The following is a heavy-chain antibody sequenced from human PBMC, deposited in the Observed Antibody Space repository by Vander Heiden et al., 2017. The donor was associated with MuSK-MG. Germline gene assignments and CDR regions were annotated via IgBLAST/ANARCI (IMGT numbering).Heavy chain of an antibody. D-gene: IGHD3-10*01. CDR1: GGTFSSYA. J-gene: IGHJ5*02. CDR2: IIPIFGTA. V-gene: IGHV1-69*01. CDR3: ARDKVWMEYYYGSGSYYNWFDP. Sequence: QVQLVQSGAEVKKPGSSVKVSCKASGGTFSSYAISWVRQAPGQGLEWMGGIIPIFGTANYAQKFQGRVTITADESTSTAYMELSSLRSEDTAVYYCARDKVWMEYYYGSGSYYNWFDPWGQGTLGTVSS.